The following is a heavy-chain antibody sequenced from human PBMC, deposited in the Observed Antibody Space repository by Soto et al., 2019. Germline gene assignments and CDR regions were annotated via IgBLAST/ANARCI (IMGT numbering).Heavy chain of an antibody. J-gene: IGHJ4*02. CDR2: ISSDGHHQ. D-gene: IGHD3-22*01. Sequence: GSLRLSCATSGFSFNDYAMYWVRQAPGQGLEWVAIISSDGHHQFYLDNLRGRFTVSRDNSKNTLYLQMNSLRPEDTAVYYCSRGTYYPQSSGLHADYWGPGTVVTVSS. CDR3: SRGTYYPQSSGLHADY. CDR1: GFSFNDYA. V-gene: IGHV3-30*03.